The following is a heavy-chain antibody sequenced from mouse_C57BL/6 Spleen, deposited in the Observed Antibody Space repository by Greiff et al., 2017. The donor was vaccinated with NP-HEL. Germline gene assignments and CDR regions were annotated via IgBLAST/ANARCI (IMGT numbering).Heavy chain of an antibody. J-gene: IGHJ1*03. CDR2: ISSGSSTI. D-gene: IGHD1-1*01. V-gene: IGHV5-17*01. CDR3: ANYYYGIYMDV. Sequence: EVKLVESGGGLVKPGGSLKLSCAASGFTFSDYGMHWVRQAPEKGLAWVAYISSGSSTIYYADTVKGRFTISRDNAKNTLFLQMTSLSSEDTAMYYCANYYYGIYMDVWGTGTTVTVSS. CDR1: GFTFSDYG.